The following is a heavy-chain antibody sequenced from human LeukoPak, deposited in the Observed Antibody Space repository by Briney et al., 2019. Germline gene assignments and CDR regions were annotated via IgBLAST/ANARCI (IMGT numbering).Heavy chain of an antibody. CDR3: ARVGEMTAIYCSSTSCPDSNWFDP. Sequence: GASVKVSCKASGGTFSSYAISWVRQAPGQGLEWMGRIIPILGIANYAQKFQGRVTMTTDTSTSTAYMELRSLRSDDTAVYYCARVGEMTAIYCSSTSCPDSNWFDPWGQGTLVTVSS. J-gene: IGHJ5*02. V-gene: IGHV1-69*04. CDR2: IIPILGIA. D-gene: IGHD2-2*01. CDR1: GGTFSSYA.